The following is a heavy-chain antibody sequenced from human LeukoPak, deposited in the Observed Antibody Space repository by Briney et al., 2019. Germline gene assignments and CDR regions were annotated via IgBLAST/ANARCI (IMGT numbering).Heavy chain of an antibody. Sequence: PSETLSLTCTVSGGSSSSYYWSWVRQPPGKGLEWIGYIYDSGSTSYNPSLKSRVTISGDTSKNQFSLRLRSVTAADTAVYYCARPLIRGGWHAFEIWGQGTMVTVSS. V-gene: IGHV4-59*08. CDR3: ARPLIRGGWHAFEI. CDR2: IYDSGST. J-gene: IGHJ3*02. D-gene: IGHD6-19*01. CDR1: GGSSSSYY.